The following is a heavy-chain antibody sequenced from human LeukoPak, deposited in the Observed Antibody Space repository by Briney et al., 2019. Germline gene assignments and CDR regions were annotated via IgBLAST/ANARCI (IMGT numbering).Heavy chain of an antibody. J-gene: IGHJ4*02. V-gene: IGHV3-7*01. D-gene: IGHD4-11*01. CDR3: AAWGLYSY. Sequence: GGSLRLSCAASGFTLSDYWMNWVRQAPGKGLEWVANINLHGSVKLHADSVEGRFTISRDNAKNSLFLQMTSLKVEDTAVYYCAAWGLYSYWDQGTLVTVSS. CDR2: INLHGSVK. CDR1: GFTLSDYW.